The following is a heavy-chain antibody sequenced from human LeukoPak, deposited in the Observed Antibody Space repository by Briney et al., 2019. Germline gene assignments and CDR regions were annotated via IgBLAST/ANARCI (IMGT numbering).Heavy chain of an antibody. CDR1: GYSISSGYY. J-gene: IGHJ4*02. V-gene: IGHV4-38-2*02. CDR2: IYHGGRI. Sequence: SETLSLTCTVSGYSISSGYYWGWIRQPPGKGLEWIGSIYHGGRIDYNPSLKSRVTISRDTSNDQFSLKLSSVTAADTAMYYCARDTSPGITGTYWGQGTLVTVSS. D-gene: IGHD1-20*01. CDR3: ARDTSPGITGTY.